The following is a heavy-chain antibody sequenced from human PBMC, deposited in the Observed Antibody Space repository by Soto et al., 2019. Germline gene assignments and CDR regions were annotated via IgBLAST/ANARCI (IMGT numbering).Heavy chain of an antibody. Sequence: VGSLRLSCAASGFTFSSYSMNWVRQARGKGLEWVSYISSSSSTIYYADSAKGRFTISRDNAKNSLYLQMNSLRDEDTAVYYCARDCWELRSNYGMDVWGQGTTVTVSS. CDR1: GFTFSSYS. V-gene: IGHV3-48*02. J-gene: IGHJ6*02. D-gene: IGHD1-26*01. CDR3: ARDCWELRSNYGMDV. CDR2: ISSSSSTI.